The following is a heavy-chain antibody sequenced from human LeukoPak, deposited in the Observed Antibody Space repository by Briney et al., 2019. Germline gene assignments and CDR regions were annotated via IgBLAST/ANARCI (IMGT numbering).Heavy chain of an antibody. CDR1: GGSISSYY. CDR2: ISYSGST. J-gene: IGHJ4*02. Sequence: SETLSLSCPVSGGSISSYYWNWIRQPPGKGLEWIGYISYSGSTNYNPSLKSRVTISLDTSKNQFSLKLRSVTAADTAVYYCARGFDSKSTYFDYWGQGTLVTVSS. D-gene: IGHD5-12*01. CDR3: ARGFDSKSTYFDY. V-gene: IGHV4-59*01.